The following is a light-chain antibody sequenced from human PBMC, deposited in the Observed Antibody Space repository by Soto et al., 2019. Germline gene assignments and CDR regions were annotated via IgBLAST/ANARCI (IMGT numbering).Light chain of an antibody. V-gene: IGKV1-33*01. CDR3: QQYDSPWT. CDR1: QAITKY. CDR2: DAS. J-gene: IGKJ1*01. Sequence: DIQMTQSPSSLSASLGDRVTITCQASQAITKYLNWYQQKPGKAPKLLIFDASNLETGVPSRFSGSGSGTDFTFTISRLEPEDFAVYYCQQYDSPWTFGQGTKVDIK.